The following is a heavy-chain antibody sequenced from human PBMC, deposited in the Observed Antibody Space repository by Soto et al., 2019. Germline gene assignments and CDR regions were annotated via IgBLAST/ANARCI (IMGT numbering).Heavy chain of an antibody. CDR1: GVTFRSYG. D-gene: IGHD1-7*01. CDR3: AKGLELWLFDY. V-gene: IGHV3-30*18. Sequence: GGSLRLSCAASGVTFRSYGMHGVRQAPGKGLEWVAVISYDGSNKYYADSVKGRFTISRDNSKNTLYLQMNSLRAEDTAVYYCAKGLELWLFDYWGQGTLVTGSS. CDR2: ISYDGSNK. J-gene: IGHJ4*02.